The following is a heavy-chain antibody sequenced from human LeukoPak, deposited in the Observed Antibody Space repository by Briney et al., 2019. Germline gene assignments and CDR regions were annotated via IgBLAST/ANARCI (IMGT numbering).Heavy chain of an antibody. CDR2: IYYDGARS. CDR1: GFTFSSYG. D-gene: IGHD3-10*01. Sequence: GGSLRLSCSASGFTFSSYGMHWVRQAPGKGLEWVAFIYYDGARSYYADSVKGRFTISRDNSRNTLYLQMNSLRPEDTAVYYCAKAIWVAATSSWFCLDYWGQGTLVTVSS. CDR3: AKAIWVAATSSWFCLDY. J-gene: IGHJ4*02. V-gene: IGHV3-30*02.